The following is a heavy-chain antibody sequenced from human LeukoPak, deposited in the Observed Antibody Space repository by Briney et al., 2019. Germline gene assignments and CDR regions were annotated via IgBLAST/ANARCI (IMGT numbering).Heavy chain of an antibody. CDR2: IKQDGSER. CDR3: AKSLVVVNEPPDY. Sequence: GGSLRLSCAASGFTFSTCWMTWVRQAPGEGLEWVANIKQDGSERYYVDSVKGRFTISRDNAKSSLYLQMNSLRAEDTAVYYCAKSLVVVNEPPDYWGQGTLVTVSS. V-gene: IGHV3-7*01. D-gene: IGHD2-21*01. J-gene: IGHJ4*02. CDR1: GFTFSTCW.